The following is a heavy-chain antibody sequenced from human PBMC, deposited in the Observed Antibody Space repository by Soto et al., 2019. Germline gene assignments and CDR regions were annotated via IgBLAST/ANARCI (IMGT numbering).Heavy chain of an antibody. CDR1: GGSISSSSYY. D-gene: IGHD4-17*01. V-gene: IGHV4-39*02. Sequence: PSETLSLTCTVSGGSISSSSYYWGGIRQPPGKGLEWIGSIYYSGSTYYNPSLKSRVTISVDTSKNQFSLKLSSVTAADTAVYYCARDYGDYAARAFDIWGQGTMVTVSS. CDR3: ARDYGDYAARAFDI. J-gene: IGHJ3*02. CDR2: IYYSGST.